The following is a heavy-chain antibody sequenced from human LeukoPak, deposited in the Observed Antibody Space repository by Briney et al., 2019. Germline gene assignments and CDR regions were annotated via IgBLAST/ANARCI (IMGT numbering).Heavy chain of an antibody. V-gene: IGHV1-69*05. J-gene: IGHJ4*02. Sequence: GASVKVSCKASGGTFSSYAISWVRQAPGQGLEWMGRIIPIFGTANYAQKFQGRVTITTDESTSTAYMELSSLRSEDTAVYYCARVWGDGYNSDYFDYWGQGALDTVSS. CDR3: ARVWGDGYNSDYFDY. D-gene: IGHD5-24*01. CDR2: IIPIFGTA. CDR1: GGTFSSYA.